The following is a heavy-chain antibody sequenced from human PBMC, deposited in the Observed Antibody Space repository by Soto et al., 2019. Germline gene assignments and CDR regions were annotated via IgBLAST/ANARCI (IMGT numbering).Heavy chain of an antibody. Sequence: ASVKVSCKASGYTFTGYYMHWVRQAPGQGLEWMGWINPNSGGTNYTQKFQGRVTMTRDTSISTAYMELSRLRSDDTAVYYCASRGYYYGSGSTYYFDYWGQGTLVTVSS. V-gene: IGHV1-2*02. CDR3: ASRGYYYGSGSTYYFDY. CDR1: GYTFTGYY. J-gene: IGHJ4*02. D-gene: IGHD3-10*01. CDR2: INPNSGGT.